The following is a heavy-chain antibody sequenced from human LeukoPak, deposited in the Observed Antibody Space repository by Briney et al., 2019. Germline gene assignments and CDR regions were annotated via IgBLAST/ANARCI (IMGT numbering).Heavy chain of an antibody. CDR1: GGSLSSGGYS. CDR2: IYYSVNT. CDR3: ARDLLGGVVTAYNWFDP. D-gene: IGHD2-21*02. V-gene: IGHV4-30-4*07. J-gene: IGHJ5*02. Sequence: SETLSLTCAVSGGSLSSGGYSWRWIRQPPGKGLEWIGYIYYSVNTCYNPSLKSRVTISVDTSKNQFSLKLSSVTAADTAVYYCARDLLGGVVTAYNWFDPWGQGTLVTVSS.